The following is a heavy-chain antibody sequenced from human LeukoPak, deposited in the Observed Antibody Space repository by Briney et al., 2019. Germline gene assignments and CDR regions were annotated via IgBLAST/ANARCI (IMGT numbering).Heavy chain of an antibody. J-gene: IGHJ4*02. V-gene: IGHV3-23*01. D-gene: IGHD3-22*01. CDR2: ISGVGGNT. CDR3: AKDERVITIPTV. CDR1: GFIFSSYA. Sequence: GGSLRLSCAASGFIFSSYAMSWIRQGPGKGLEWVSGISGVGGNTYYADSVKGRFTISRDISKNTLYLQMNSLRAEDTAVYYCAKDERVITIPTVWGQGTLVTVSS.